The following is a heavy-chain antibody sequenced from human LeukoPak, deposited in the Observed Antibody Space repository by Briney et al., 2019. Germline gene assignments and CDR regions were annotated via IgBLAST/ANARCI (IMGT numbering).Heavy chain of an antibody. CDR3: TRENPDWFDS. Sequence: GGSLRLSCAASGFTFKTFEMNWVRQAPGKGLEWISYIHDGGSTIHYADSVRGRFTISRDNAKNSLYLQMDSLRVEDTAVYYCTRENPDWFDSWGQRTLVTVSS. CDR1: GFTFKTFE. J-gene: IGHJ5*01. CDR2: IHDGGSTI. V-gene: IGHV3-48*03.